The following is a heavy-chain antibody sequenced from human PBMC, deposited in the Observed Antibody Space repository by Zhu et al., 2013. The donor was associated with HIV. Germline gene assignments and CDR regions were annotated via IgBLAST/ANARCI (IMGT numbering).Heavy chain of an antibody. Sequence: QVQLVQSGAEVKKPGSSVKVSCKASGGTFSSYAISWVRQAPGQGLEWMGGIIPIFGTANYAQKFQGRVTITADESTSTAYMELSSLRSEDTAVYYCASPRRIRHYDSSGYSNDAFDIWGQGTMVTVSS. D-gene: IGHD3-22*01. J-gene: IGHJ3*02. CDR1: GGTFSSYA. V-gene: IGHV1-69*01. CDR3: ASPRRIRHYDSSGYSNDAFDI. CDR2: IIPIFGTA.